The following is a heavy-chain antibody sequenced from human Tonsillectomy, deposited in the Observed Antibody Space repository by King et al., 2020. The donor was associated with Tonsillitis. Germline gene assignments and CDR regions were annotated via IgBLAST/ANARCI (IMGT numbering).Heavy chain of an antibody. CDR2: IYSGGST. V-gene: IGHV3-53*01. D-gene: IGHD6-6*01. J-gene: IGHJ6*03. Sequence: VQLVESGGGLIQPGGSLRLSCAASGFTVSSNYMSWVRQAPGKGLEWVSVIYSGGSTYYADSVKGRFTISRDNSKNTLYLQMNSLRAEDTAVYYCSRDRRIPVSPEVYCNYMDVWGKGTTVTVSS. CDR1: GFTVSSNY. CDR3: SRDRRIPVSPEVYCNYMDV.